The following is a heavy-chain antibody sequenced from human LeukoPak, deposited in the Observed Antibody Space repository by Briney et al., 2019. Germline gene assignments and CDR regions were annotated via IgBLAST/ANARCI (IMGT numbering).Heavy chain of an antibody. J-gene: IGHJ4*02. CDR2: ISGSGGST. CDR1: GFTFSSYA. CDR3: AKDPPMPPWWPAKYFDY. D-gene: IGHD2-15*01. V-gene: IGHV3-23*01. Sequence: GGSLRLSCAASGFTFSSYAMSWVRQAPGKGLEWVSAISGSGGSTYYADSVKGRFTISRDNSKNTLYLQMNSLRAEDTAVYYCAKDPPMPPWWPAKYFDYWGQGTLVTVSS.